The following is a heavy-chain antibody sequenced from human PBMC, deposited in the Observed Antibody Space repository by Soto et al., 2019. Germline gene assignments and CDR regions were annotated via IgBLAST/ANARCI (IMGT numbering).Heavy chain of an antibody. Sequence: ASGTVSCRASCYTCARFGMSGVRQAPGQGLEWMGWISAYNGNTNYAQKLQGRVTMTTDTSTSTAYMELRSLRSDDTAVYYCARADMGIAVDSYDYWGQGTLVTVSS. J-gene: IGHJ4*02. D-gene: IGHD6-19*01. V-gene: IGHV1-18*04. CDR3: ARADMGIAVDSYDY. CDR1: CYTCARFG. CDR2: ISAYNGNT.